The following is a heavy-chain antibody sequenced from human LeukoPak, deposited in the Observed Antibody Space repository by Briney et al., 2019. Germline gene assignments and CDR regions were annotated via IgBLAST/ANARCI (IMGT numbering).Heavy chain of an antibody. CDR1: GFTFSDYY. Sequence: PGGSLRLSCAASGFTFSDYYMSWIRQAPGKGLEWVSYISSSGSTIYYADSVKGRFTISRDNAKNSLYLQTNSLRAEDTAVYYCAISRWEPGAFDIWGQGTMVTVSS. CDR2: ISSSGSTI. V-gene: IGHV3-11*04. D-gene: IGHD1-26*01. J-gene: IGHJ3*02. CDR3: AISRWEPGAFDI.